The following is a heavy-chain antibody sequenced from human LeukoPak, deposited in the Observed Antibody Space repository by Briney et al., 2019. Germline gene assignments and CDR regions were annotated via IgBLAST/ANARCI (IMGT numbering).Heavy chain of an antibody. CDR3: AKVGIAAARL. J-gene: IGHJ4*02. CDR1: GFTFSSYT. V-gene: IGHV3-23*01. Sequence: GGSLRLSCVASGFTFSSYTMTWVRQAPGKGLEWVSAISPSSGGTTFYADSVKGRFTISRDNSKNTLYLQMNSLRAEDTAVYYCAKVGIAAARLWGQGTLVTVSS. D-gene: IGHD6-13*01. CDR2: ISPSSGGTT.